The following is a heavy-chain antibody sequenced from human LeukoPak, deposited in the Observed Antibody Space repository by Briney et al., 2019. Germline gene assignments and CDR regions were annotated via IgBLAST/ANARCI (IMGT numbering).Heavy chain of an antibody. V-gene: IGHV3-23*01. CDR2: ISGSGGST. Sequence: LRLSCAASGFTFSSYAMSWVRQAPGKGLEWVSAISGSGGSTYYADSVKGRFTISRDNSKNTLYLQMNSLRAEDTAVYYCATTSSSWYSGLYGGLFYWGQGTLVTVSS. J-gene: IGHJ4*02. D-gene: IGHD6-13*01. CDR1: GFTFSSYA. CDR3: ATTSSSWYSGLYGGLFY.